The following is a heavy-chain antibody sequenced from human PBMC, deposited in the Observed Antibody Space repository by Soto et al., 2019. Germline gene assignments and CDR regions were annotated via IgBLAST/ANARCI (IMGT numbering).Heavy chain of an antibody. V-gene: IGHV3-15*07. Sequence: GGSLRLSCAASGFTFSNAWMNWVRQAPGKGLEWVGRIKSKTDGGTTDYAAPVKGRFTISRDDSKNTLYLQMNSLKTEDAAVYYCTTLQGGVLYYYYYGMDVWGQGTTVTVSS. CDR2: IKSKTDGGTT. CDR1: GFTFSNAW. J-gene: IGHJ6*02. D-gene: IGHD3-10*01. CDR3: TTLQGGVLYYYYYGMDV.